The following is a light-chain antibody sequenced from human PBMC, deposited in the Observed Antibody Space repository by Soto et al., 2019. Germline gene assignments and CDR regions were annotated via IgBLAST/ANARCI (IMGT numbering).Light chain of an antibody. Sequence: QSALTQPPSASGSPGQSVTISCAGSGSDIAVYDFVSWYQQHPGTAPKLIIYEVTKRPSGVPDRFSGSKSASTASLTVSGLQSEDEADSYCSSYAGSNTLVFGGGTKLTVL. CDR2: EVT. CDR3: SSYAGSNTLV. V-gene: IGLV2-8*01. CDR1: GSDIAVYDF. J-gene: IGLJ2*01.